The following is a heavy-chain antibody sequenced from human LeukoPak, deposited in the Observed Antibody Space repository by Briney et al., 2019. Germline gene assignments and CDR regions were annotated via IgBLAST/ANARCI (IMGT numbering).Heavy chain of an antibody. Sequence: PGGSLRLSCAASGFTFSRYGMHWVRQAPGKGLEWVAFIRYDGGTEYYADSVKGRFTISRDNSRNTLFLQMSSLRAEDTAVYYCAKDLNSSPDLDYWGQGTLVTVSS. CDR2: IRYDGGTE. J-gene: IGHJ4*02. D-gene: IGHD4-23*01. CDR1: GFTFSRYG. V-gene: IGHV3-30*02. CDR3: AKDLNSSPDLDY.